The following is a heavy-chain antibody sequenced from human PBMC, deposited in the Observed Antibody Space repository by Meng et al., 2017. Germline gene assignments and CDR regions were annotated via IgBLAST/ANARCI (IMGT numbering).Heavy chain of an antibody. CDR2: ISAYNGNT. CDR1: GYTFTSYG. V-gene: IGHV1-18*01. Sequence: QVQLGQSGAEGKKPGASVKVCCKASGYTFTSYGISWVRQAPGQGLEWMGWISAYNGNTNYAQKLQGRVTMTTDTSTSTAYMELRSLRSDDTAVYYCARVGLKLGPSRGSWYFDLWGRGTLVTVSS. D-gene: IGHD7-27*01. CDR3: ARVGLKLGPSRGSWYFDL. J-gene: IGHJ2*01.